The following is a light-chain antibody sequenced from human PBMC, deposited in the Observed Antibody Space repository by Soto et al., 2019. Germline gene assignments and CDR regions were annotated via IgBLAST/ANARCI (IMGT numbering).Light chain of an antibody. Sequence: DIVMTQSPDSLAVSLGERATINCKSNQRVLYSSNNRHYLAWYQQKLGHPPQLLIYWASTRKSGVHDRFSGSGTGTDFTLTSSSLQAEDVAVYYCQQCYSAAYTFGQGIKLEIK. J-gene: IGKJ2*01. CDR1: QRVLYSSNNRHY. CDR3: QQCYSAAYT. V-gene: IGKV4-1*01. CDR2: WAS.